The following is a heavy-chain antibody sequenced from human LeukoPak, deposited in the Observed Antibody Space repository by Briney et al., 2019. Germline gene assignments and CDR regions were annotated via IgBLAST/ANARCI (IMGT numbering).Heavy chain of an antibody. CDR3: AREGGYSSSWYRGYYFDY. V-gene: IGHV3-48*04. Sequence: PGGSLRLSCAGSGFTFSSYWIHWVRQAPGKGLEWVSYISSSGSTIYYADSVKGRFAISRDNAKNSLYLQMNSLRAEDTAVYYCAREGGYSSSWYRGYYFDYWGQGTLVTVSS. CDR2: ISSSGSTI. J-gene: IGHJ4*02. D-gene: IGHD6-13*01. CDR1: GFTFSSYW.